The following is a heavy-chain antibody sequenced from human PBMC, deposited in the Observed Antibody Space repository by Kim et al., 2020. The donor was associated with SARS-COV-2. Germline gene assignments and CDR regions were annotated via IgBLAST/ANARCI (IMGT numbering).Heavy chain of an antibody. J-gene: IGHJ6*02. Sequence: SVKVSCKASGGTFSSYAISWVRQAPGQGLEWMGGIIPIFGTANYAQKFQGRVTITADESTSTAYMELSSRRSEDTAVYYCAGDPPSRLPPYGRDVWGQGTTVTVSS. V-gene: IGHV1-69*13. CDR1: GGTFSSYA. D-gene: IGHD5-18*01. CDR2: IIPIFGTA. CDR3: AGDPPSRLPPYGRDV.